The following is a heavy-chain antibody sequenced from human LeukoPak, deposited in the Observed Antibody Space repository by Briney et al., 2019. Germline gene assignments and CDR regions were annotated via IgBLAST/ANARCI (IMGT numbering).Heavy chain of an antibody. V-gene: IGHV1-18*01. D-gene: IGHD2-2*01. J-gene: IGHJ5*02. CDR3: ARDLGYCSSTSCPPSSSRFDP. CDR2: ISAYNGNT. Sequence: ASVKVSCKASGYTFTSYGISWVRQAPGQGLEWMGWISAYNGNTNYAQKLQGRVTMTTDTSTSTAYMELRSLRSDDTAVYYCARDLGYCSSTSCPPSSSRFDPWGQGTLVTVSS. CDR1: GYTFTSYG.